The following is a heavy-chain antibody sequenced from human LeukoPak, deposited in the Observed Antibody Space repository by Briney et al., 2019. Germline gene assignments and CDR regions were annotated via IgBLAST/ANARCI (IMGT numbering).Heavy chain of an antibody. CDR2: IRSKAYGGTT. D-gene: IGHD5-18*01. J-gene: IGHJ4*02. CDR3: ARAGAGYSYGPYYFDY. V-gene: IGHV3-49*03. CDR1: GFTFGDYA. Sequence: GGSLRLSRTASGFTFGDYAMSWFRQAPGKGLEWVGFIRSKAYGGTTEYAASVKGSFTISRDDSKSIAYLQMNSLKTEDTAVYYCARAGAGYSYGPYYFDYWGQGTLVTVSS.